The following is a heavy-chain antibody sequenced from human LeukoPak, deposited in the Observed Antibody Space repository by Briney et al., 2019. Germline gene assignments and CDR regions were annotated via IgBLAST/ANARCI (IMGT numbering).Heavy chain of an antibody. CDR2: IYYSGST. CDR3: ARDAHRGYDSSGYYYGNYYYMDV. J-gene: IGHJ6*03. D-gene: IGHD3-22*01. V-gene: IGHV4-59*12. CDR1: GGSISSYY. Sequence: PSETLSLTCTVSGGSISSYYWSWIRQPPGKGLEWIGYIYYSGSTNYNPSLKSRVTISVDKSKNQFSLKLSSVTAADTAVYYCARDAHRGYDSSGYYYGNYYYMDVWGKGTTVTVSS.